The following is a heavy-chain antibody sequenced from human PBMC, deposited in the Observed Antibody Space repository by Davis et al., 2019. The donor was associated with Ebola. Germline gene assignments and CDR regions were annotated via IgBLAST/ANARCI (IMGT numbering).Heavy chain of an antibody. V-gene: IGHV4-34*01. Sequence: SQTLSLTCAVYGGSFSGYYWSRIRQPPGKGLEWIGEINHSGRTNYNPSLKSRVTISVDTSKNQFSLKLSSVTAADTAVFYCARTALTSVSPSGLGYNYFDLWGQGTLVTVSS. CDR1: GGSFSGYY. CDR3: ARTALTSVSPSGLGYNYFDL. CDR2: INHSGRT. D-gene: IGHD3-10*01. J-gene: IGHJ5*02.